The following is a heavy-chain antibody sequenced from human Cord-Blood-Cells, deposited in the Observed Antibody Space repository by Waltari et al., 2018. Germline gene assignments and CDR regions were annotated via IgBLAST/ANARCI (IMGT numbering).Heavy chain of an antibody. V-gene: IGHV1-3*02. D-gene: IGHD2-2*01. J-gene: IGHJ4*02. CDR3: ARHVSGPALDCSSTSCYHYFDY. Sequence: CKASGYTFTSYAMHWVRQAPGQRLEWMGWSNAGNGNTKYSQEFQGRVTITRDTSASTAYMELSSLRSEDMAVYYCARHVSGPALDCSSTSCYHYFDYWGQGTLVTVSS. CDR1: GYTFTSYA. CDR2: SNAGNGNT.